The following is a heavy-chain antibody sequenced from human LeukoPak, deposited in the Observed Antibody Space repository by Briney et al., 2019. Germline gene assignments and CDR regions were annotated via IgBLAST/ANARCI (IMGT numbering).Heavy chain of an antibody. D-gene: IGHD1-26*01. J-gene: IGHJ4*02. CDR2: MNPNRGNT. CDR1: GYTFTSYD. Sequence: ASVKVSCKASGYTFTSYDINWVRQATGQGLEWMGWMNPNRGNTGYAQKFQGRVTITRTSSISKAYMELSSQRSEDKAVYYCARRARRKWNYVDYWGQGALVTVSS. V-gene: IGHV1-8*03. CDR3: ARRARRKWNYVDY.